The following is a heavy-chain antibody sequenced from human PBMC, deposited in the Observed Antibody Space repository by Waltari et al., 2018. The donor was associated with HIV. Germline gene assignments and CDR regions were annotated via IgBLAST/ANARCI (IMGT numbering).Heavy chain of an antibody. CDR1: GCRFCSSR. CDR2: ISSDSSII. D-gene: IGHD1-20*01. J-gene: IGHJ4*02. CDR3: ARDIKVAGGQVLRPRYLDY. V-gene: IGHV3-48*04. Sequence: EVQLVASVGGLAQPGGSLVVSCAAAGCRFCSSRNHWALQAPGKGLNWISFISSDSSIIFEADSVEGRFAISRDNAKNSLYLQMNGLRPEDTGVYFCARDIKVAGGQVLRPRYLDYWGQGTPVTVSS.